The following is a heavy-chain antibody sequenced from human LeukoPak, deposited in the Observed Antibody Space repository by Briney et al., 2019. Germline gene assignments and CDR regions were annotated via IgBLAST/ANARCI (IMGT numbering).Heavy chain of an antibody. CDR1: GGSISSYY. D-gene: IGHD1-26*01. CDR2: IYYSGST. Sequence: SETLSLTCTVSGGSISSYYWSWIRQPPGKGLEWIGYIYYSGSTNYNPSLKSRVTISVDTSKNQFSLKLSSVTAADTAVYYCARSVGATTPSDYWGQGTLVTVSS. V-gene: IGHV4-59*01. J-gene: IGHJ4*02. CDR3: ARSVGATTPSDY.